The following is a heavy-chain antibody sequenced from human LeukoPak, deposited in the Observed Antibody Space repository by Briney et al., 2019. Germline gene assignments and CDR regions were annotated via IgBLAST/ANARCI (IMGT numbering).Heavy chain of an antibody. CDR3: ARGYGGNSGL. J-gene: IGHJ4*02. CDR2: IKEDGSEK. Sequence: PGGSLRLSCAASGFTVSSNYMSWVRQAPGKGLEWVANIKEDGSEKYYVDSVKGRFTISRDNAKNSLYLQMNSLRTEDTAVYYCARGYGGNSGLWGQGTLVTVSS. V-gene: IGHV3-7*01. D-gene: IGHD4-23*01. CDR1: GFTVSSNY.